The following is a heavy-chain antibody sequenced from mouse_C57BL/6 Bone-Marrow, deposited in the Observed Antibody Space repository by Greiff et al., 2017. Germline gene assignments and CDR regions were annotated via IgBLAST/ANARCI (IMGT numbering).Heavy chain of an antibody. D-gene: IGHD2-5*01. Sequence: VQLQQPGAELVKPGASVKMSCKASGYTFTSYWITWVKQRPGQGLEWIGDIYPGSGSTNYNEKFKSKATLTVDTTSSTAYMQLSSLTSEDSAVYYCARPYYSNYWYCDVWGTGTTVTVAS. V-gene: IGHV1-55*01. CDR3: ARPYYSNYWYCDV. CDR1: GYTFTSYW. J-gene: IGHJ1*03. CDR2: IYPGSGST.